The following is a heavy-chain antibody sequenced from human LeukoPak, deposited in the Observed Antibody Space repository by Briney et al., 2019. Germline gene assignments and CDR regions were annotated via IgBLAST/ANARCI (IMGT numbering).Heavy chain of an antibody. V-gene: IGHV1-2*02. Sequence: ASVTVSCTASGYTFTTYYMHWVRQAPGQGLEWMGWINPNSGDTNYAQKFQGRVTITRDTYINTPYMELSRLRSDDTAVYYGAADRYSSSSGRFDPWGQGTLVIVSS. CDR3: AADRYSSSSGRFDP. CDR1: GYTFTTYY. J-gene: IGHJ5*02. D-gene: IGHD6-6*01. CDR2: INPNSGDT.